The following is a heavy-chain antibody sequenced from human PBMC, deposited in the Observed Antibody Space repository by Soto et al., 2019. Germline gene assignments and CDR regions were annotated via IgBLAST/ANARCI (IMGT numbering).Heavy chain of an antibody. D-gene: IGHD1-7*01. CDR3: AKDRVGGTFYTPLAF. CDR1: GFNFDNYG. V-gene: IGHV3-30*18. J-gene: IGHJ4*02. Sequence: QVQLVESGGGVVQPGGSLRLSCQASGFNFDNYGMHWVRQAPGKGLEWVAVITYDGSFQYYADSVKGLFTISRDNSKNTLSLHLNTLKPEDTAVYHCAKDRVGGTFYTPLAFWGQGTLVTVSS. CDR2: ITYDGSFQ.